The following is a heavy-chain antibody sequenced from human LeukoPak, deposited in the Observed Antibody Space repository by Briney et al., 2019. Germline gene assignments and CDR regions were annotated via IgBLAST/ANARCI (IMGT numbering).Heavy chain of an antibody. J-gene: IGHJ4*02. V-gene: IGHV3-53*01. CDR2: FYSGGNT. Sequence: PGGSLRLSCVVAGFTVSTNYTSCVRQAPGRGLEWVSVFYSGGNTYYADSVKGRFTISRDNRKNSLYLQMNSLRVEDTAVYFCASGLPAMLTAEGGFDYWGQGTLVTVSS. CDR3: ASGLPAMLTAEGGFDY. D-gene: IGHD2-2*01. CDR1: GFTVSTNY.